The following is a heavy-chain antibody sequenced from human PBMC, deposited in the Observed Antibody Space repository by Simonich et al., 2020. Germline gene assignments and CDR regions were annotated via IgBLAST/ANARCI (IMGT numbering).Heavy chain of an antibody. CDR2: INPNSGRT. Sequence: QVQLVQSGAEVKQPGASVKVSCKASGYTFTGYYMHWGRQAPGQGLEWMGWINPNSGRTNYAPKFQGRVTMTRETSISTAYMELSRLRSDDTAVYYCARVRFEAFDIWGQGTMVTVSS. J-gene: IGHJ3*02. CDR3: ARVRFEAFDI. CDR1: GYTFTGYY. V-gene: IGHV1-2*02.